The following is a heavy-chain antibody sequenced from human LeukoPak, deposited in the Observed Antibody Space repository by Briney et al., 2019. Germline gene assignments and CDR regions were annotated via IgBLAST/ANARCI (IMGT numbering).Heavy chain of an antibody. CDR1: GFTFSSYA. D-gene: IGHD5-18*01. J-gene: IGHJ4*02. CDR3: ARDRGYSYGYPAFDY. V-gene: IGHV3-30-3*01. Sequence: GGSLRLSCAASGFTFSSYAMHWVRQAPGKGLEWVAMISYDGSNKYYADSVKGRFTISRDNSKNTLYLQMNSLRAEDTAVYYCARDRGYSYGYPAFDYWGQGTLVTVSS. CDR2: ISYDGSNK.